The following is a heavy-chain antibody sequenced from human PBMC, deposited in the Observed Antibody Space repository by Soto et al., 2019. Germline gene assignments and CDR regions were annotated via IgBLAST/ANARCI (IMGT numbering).Heavy chain of an antibody. Sequence: SETLSLTCTVSGASISSSRSYWFCVRQPPWNGLEWIVSFYYTGGTYSTYYNPSLKSRVTISVDTSKSQFSLNLRSVTAADTAVYYCASPRQGNYDFLSGYYALDYWGQGTLVTVSS. CDR3: ASPRQGNYDFLSGYYALDY. CDR2: FYYTGGT. CDR1: GASISSSRSY. V-gene: IGHV4-39*01. D-gene: IGHD3-3*01. J-gene: IGHJ4*02.